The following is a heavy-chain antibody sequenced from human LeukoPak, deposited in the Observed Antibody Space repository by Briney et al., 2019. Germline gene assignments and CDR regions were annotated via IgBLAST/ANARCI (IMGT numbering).Heavy chain of an antibody. D-gene: IGHD3-10*01. CDR3: ARLIDSYYGSGSYYYYYFYMDV. CDR2: ISNSGST. J-gene: IGHJ6*03. CDR1: GGSISSYY. V-gene: IGHV4-59*08. Sequence: PSETLSLTCTVSGGSISSYYWSWIRQPPGKGLEWIGYISNSGSTNYNPSLKSRVTISVDTSKNQFSLKLSSVTAADTAVYYCARLIDSYYGSGSYYYYYFYMDVWGKGTTVTVSS.